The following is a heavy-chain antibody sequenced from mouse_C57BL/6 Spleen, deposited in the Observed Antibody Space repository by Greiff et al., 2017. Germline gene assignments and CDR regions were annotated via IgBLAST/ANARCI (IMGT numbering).Heavy chain of an antibody. J-gene: IGHJ3*01. CDR2: IDPEDGET. V-gene: IGHV14-2*01. D-gene: IGHD1-1*01. CDR3: ARDGSLDWFAY. Sequence: VQLQQSGAELVKPGASVKLSCTASGFNIKDYYMHWVKQRTEQGLAWIGRIDPEDGETKYAPKFQGKATLTADTSSHTAYLQLSSLTSGDTAVYYCARDGSLDWFAYGGQGTLVTVSA. CDR1: GFNIKDYY.